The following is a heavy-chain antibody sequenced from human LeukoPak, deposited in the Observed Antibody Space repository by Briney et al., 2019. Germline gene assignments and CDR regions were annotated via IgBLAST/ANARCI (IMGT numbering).Heavy chain of an antibody. V-gene: IGHV3-23*01. D-gene: IGHD3-10*01. CDR1: GFTFSSYA. CDR3: ARDYYGSETPH. CDR2: ISGSDGST. Sequence: PGGSLRLSCAASGFTFSSYAMSWVRQAPGKGLEWVSAISGSDGSTYYADSVKGRFTISRDNSKNTLYLQMNSLRVEDTAVYYCARDYYGSETPHWGQGTLVTVSS. J-gene: IGHJ4*02.